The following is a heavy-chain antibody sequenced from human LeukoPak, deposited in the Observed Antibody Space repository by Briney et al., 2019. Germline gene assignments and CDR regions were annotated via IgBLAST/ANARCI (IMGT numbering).Heavy chain of an antibody. CDR2: INWNGGST. D-gene: IGHD2-2*01. CDR1: GFTFDDYG. Sequence: PGGSLRLSCAASGFTFDDYGMSWVRQAPGKGLEWVSSINWNGGSTHYADSVKGRFTISRDNAKNSLYLQMNSLRAEDTAFYYCARDRYCSSTNCWYFDLRGRGTLVTVSS. CDR3: ARDRYCSSTNCWYFDL. V-gene: IGHV3-20*04. J-gene: IGHJ2*01.